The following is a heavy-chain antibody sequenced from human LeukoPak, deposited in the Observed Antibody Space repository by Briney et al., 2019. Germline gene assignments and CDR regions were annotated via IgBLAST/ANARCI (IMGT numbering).Heavy chain of an antibody. CDR1: GFTFSTYW. V-gene: IGHV3-7*01. CDR2: MRRDGNEI. D-gene: IGHD4-23*01. Sequence: GGSLRLSCSASGFTFSTYWMSWVRQAPGKGLEWVANMRRDGNEIYYLDSVRGRFTISRDNAKNSLYLQMNSLRAEDTAVYYCAREGDFGGIPGYYYGLDVWGQGTTVTVSS. J-gene: IGHJ6*02. CDR3: AREGDFGGIPGYYYGLDV.